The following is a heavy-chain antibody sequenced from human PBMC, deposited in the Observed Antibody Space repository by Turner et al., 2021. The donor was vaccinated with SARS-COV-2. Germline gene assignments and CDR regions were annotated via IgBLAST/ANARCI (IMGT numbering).Heavy chain of an antibody. CDR3: ATKTHCGSDCYSKYFDL. D-gene: IGHD2-21*02. V-gene: IGHV4-39*01. Sequence: QLPLEQSGPGLVKASETLSLTCGVAGGSLTNSFYFWGWVRQAPGRGLEWIASMAYSEMTYHNPSLRSRVSISKDTSKNQFSLRLTSLTAADTAIYYCATKTHCGSDCYSKYFDLWGRGTPVTVAS. CDR2: MAYSEMT. CDR1: GGSLTNSFYF. J-gene: IGHJ2*01.